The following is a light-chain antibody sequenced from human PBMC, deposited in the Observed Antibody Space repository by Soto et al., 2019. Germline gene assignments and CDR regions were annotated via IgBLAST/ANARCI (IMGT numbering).Light chain of an antibody. CDR2: ENN. V-gene: IGLV1-51*02. CDR3: GTWDSSLSAHV. Sequence: QSALTQPLSVSAAPGQKVTISCFGSSSNIGNNYVSWYQQLPGTAPKLLIYENNKRPSGIPDRFSGSKSGTSATLGITGLQTGDEADYYCGTWDSSLSAHVFATGTKVTXL. CDR1: SSNIGNNY. J-gene: IGLJ1*01.